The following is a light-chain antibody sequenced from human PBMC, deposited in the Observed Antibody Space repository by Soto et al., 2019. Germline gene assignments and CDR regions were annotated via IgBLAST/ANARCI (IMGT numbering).Light chain of an antibody. CDR3: SSYAGSNNYV. Sequence: QSALTQPPSASGSPGQSVTISCTGTSSDVGGYNYVSWYQQHPGKAPKLMIYGVTKRPSGVPDRFSGSKSGNTASLTVSGLQAEEEADYYCSSYAGSNNYVFGTGTKLTVL. J-gene: IGLJ1*01. CDR1: SSDVGGYNY. CDR2: GVT. V-gene: IGLV2-8*01.